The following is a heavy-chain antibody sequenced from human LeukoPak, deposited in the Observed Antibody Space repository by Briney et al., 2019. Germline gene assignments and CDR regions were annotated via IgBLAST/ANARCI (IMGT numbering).Heavy chain of an antibody. Sequence: GGSLRLSCEASGFTFSSYSMNWVRQAPGKGLEWVSSISSSSSYIYYADSVKGRFTISRDNAKNSLYLQMNSLRAEDTAVYYCAREGGRWELPPSQVNYWGQGTLVTVSS. D-gene: IGHD1-26*01. J-gene: IGHJ4*02. CDR3: AREGGRWELPPSQVNY. CDR2: ISSSSSYI. V-gene: IGHV3-21*01. CDR1: GFTFSSYS.